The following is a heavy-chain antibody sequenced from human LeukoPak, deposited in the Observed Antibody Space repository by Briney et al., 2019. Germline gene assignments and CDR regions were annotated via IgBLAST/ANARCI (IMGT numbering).Heavy chain of an antibody. D-gene: IGHD2-2*01. CDR1: GYTFTSYD. Sequence: ASVKVSCKASGYTFTSYDFNWVRQATGQGLEWMGWMNPNSGNTGYAQKFQGRVTMTRNTSISTAYMELSSLRSEDTAVYYCARGPVVPDAFDIWGQGTMVTVSS. J-gene: IGHJ3*02. CDR2: MNPNSGNT. V-gene: IGHV1-8*01. CDR3: ARGPVVPDAFDI.